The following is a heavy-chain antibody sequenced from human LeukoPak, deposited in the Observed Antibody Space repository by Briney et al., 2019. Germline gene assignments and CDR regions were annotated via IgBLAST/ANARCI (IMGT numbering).Heavy chain of an antibody. J-gene: IGHJ4*02. CDR2: IYYSGTT. Sequence: SETLSLTCTVSGGSVSSGSHYWSWIRQPPGKGLEWIGYIYYSGTTNYNPSLKSRVTISVDKSKNQFSLKLSSVTAADTAVYYCAREGSRSSSPVDYWGQGTLVTVSS. V-gene: IGHV4-61*01. CDR1: GGSVSSGSHY. CDR3: AREGSRSSSPVDY. D-gene: IGHD6-6*01.